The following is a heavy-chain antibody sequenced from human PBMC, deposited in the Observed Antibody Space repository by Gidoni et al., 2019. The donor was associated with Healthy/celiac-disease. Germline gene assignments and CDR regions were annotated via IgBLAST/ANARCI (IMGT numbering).Heavy chain of an antibody. V-gene: IGHV4-59*09. Sequence: TNYNPSLKSRVTISVDTSKNQFSLKLSSVTAADTAVYYCARGVDGAAAAMDYWGQGTLVTVSS. CDR3: ARGVDGAAAAMDY. CDR2: T. J-gene: IGHJ4*02. D-gene: IGHD6-13*01.